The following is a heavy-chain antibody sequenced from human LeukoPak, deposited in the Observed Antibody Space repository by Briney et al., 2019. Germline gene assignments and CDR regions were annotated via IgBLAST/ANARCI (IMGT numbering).Heavy chain of an antibody. J-gene: IGHJ6*02. D-gene: IGHD2-8*01. CDR3: ASPMVYDTYYYYHGMDV. CDR2: IIPIFATS. CDR1: GGTFSGYA. V-gene: IGHV1-69*13. Sequence: GASVKVSCKASGGTFSGYAINWVRQAPGQGLEWMGGIIPIFATSNYAQRFQGRVTISADESTSTAYMELSSLRSEDTAVYYCASPMVYDTYYYYHGMDVWGQGTTVTVSS.